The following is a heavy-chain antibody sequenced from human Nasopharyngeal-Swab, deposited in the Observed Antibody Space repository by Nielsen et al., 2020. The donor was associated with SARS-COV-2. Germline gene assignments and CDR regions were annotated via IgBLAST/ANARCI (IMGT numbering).Heavy chain of an antibody. D-gene: IGHD3-22*01. J-gene: IGHJ4*02. CDR2: ISAYNGNT. V-gene: IGHV1-18*01. CDR1: GGTFSSYA. CDR3: ARGRRYYYDSSGPLSDFDY. Sequence: ASVKVSCKASGGTFSSYAISWVRQAPGQGLEWMGWISAYNGNTNYAQKLQGRVTMTTDTSTSTAYMELRSLRSDDTAVYYCARGRRYYYDSSGPLSDFDYWGQGTLVTVSS.